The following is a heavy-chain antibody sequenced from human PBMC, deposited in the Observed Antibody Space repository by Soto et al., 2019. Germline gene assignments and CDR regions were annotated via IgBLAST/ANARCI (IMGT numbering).Heavy chain of an antibody. J-gene: IGHJ4*02. D-gene: IGHD3-10*01. CDR3: ARENTMVRGVINPLDY. Sequence: SQTLSLTCAISGDSVSSNSAVWNWIRQSPSRGLEWLGRTYYRSTWHYDYAVSVKSRITINPDTSKNQFSLQLNSVTPEDTAVYYCARENTMVRGVINPLDYWGQGTLVTVSS. CDR1: GDSVSSNSAV. V-gene: IGHV6-1*01. CDR2: TYYRSTWHY.